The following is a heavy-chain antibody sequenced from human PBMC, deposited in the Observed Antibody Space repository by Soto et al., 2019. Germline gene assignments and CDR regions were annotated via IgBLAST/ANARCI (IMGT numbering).Heavy chain of an antibody. CDR3: ARDTVTTDLYYYYGMDV. J-gene: IGHJ6*02. D-gene: IGHD4-17*01. CDR2: ISYDGSNK. CDR1: GFSFSDHA. Sequence: SLRLSCAASGFSFSDHAMHWVRRAPGKGLEWVAVISYDGSNKYYADSVKGRFAISRDNSKNTLYLQMNSLRAEDTAVHYCARDTVTTDLYYYYGMDVWGQGTTVTVSS. V-gene: IGHV3-30*09.